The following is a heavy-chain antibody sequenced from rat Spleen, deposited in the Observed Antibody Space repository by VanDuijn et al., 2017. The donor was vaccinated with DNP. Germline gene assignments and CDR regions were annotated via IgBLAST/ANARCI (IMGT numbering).Heavy chain of an antibody. Sequence: QVQLKESGPGLVQPSQTLSLACTVSGFSLTNHHVHWVRQPSGKGLEWMGIIWTGGSTDYNSVLKSRMSISSDTSKSQVFLKMDSLQSEDIATYYCARWNYGGYDYWVQGIMVTVSS. CDR1: GFSLTNHH. V-gene: IGHV2-30*01. CDR3: ARWNYGGYDY. J-gene: IGHJ2*01. CDR2: IWTGGST. D-gene: IGHD1-11*01.